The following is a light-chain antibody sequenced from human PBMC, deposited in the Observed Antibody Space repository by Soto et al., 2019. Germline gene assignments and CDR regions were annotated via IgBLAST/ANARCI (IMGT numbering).Light chain of an antibody. Sequence: EIVMTQSPATLSVSPGERATLSCRASQSVSSNLAWYQQKPGQAPRLLIYGASTRVTGIPARFSGSGSGTEFTLTISGLQSEDFAVYYCQQYNNWPPYTFGQGTKLEIK. CDR2: GAS. J-gene: IGKJ2*01. V-gene: IGKV3-15*01. CDR3: QQYNNWPPYT. CDR1: QSVSSN.